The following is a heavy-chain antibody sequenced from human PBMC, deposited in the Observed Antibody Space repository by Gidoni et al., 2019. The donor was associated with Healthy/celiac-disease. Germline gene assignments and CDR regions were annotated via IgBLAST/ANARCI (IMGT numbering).Heavy chain of an antibody. CDR3: AREIRYGRQYHPNGVDY. D-gene: IGHD5-18*01. CDR1: GGSLSSGGYY. CDR2: IYYSGST. V-gene: IGHV4-31*03. J-gene: IGHJ4*02. Sequence: QVQLQESGPGLVKPSQTLSLTCTVSGGSLSSGGYYWSWIRQHPGKGLEWIGYIYYSGSTYYNPSLKSRVTISVDTSKNQFSLKLSSVTAADTAVYYCAREIRYGRQYHPNGVDYWGQGTLVTVSS.